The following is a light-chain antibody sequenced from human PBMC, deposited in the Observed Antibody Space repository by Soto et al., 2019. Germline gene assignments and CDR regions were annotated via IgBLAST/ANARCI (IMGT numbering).Light chain of an antibody. V-gene: IGKV3-20*01. CDR2: GAS. J-gene: IGKJ1*01. CDR1: QRVSSNY. Sequence: EIVLTQSPGTLSLSPLDRSTLSFSSSQRVSSNYLAWYQQRPGQAPRLLIYGASSRATGIPDRFSGSGSGTDFTLTINRLEPEDFAVYYCQQYGTSQWTFGQGTKVDI. CDR3: QQYGTSQWT.